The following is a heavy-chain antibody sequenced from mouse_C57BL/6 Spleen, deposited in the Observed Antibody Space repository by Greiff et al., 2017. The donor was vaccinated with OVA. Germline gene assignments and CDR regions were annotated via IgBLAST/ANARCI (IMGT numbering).Heavy chain of an antibody. D-gene: IGHD1-1*02. Sequence: QVQLQQSGAELARPGASVKMSCKASGYTFTSYTMHWVKQRPGQGLEWIGYINPSSGYTKYNQKFKDKATLTADKSSSTAYMQLSSLTSEDSAVYYCAREGFGDYYAMDYWGQGTSVTVSS. CDR2: INPSSGYT. CDR1: GYTFTSYT. V-gene: IGHV1-4*01. CDR3: AREGFGDYYAMDY. J-gene: IGHJ4*01.